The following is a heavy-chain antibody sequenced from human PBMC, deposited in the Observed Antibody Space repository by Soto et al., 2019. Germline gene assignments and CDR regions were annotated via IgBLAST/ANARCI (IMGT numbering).Heavy chain of an antibody. D-gene: IGHD3-22*01. J-gene: IGHJ2*01. CDR1: GFSLSTSGVG. CDR3: AHRPYDSSGTGYFDL. CDR2: IYCDDDK. V-gene: IGHV2-5*02. Sequence: QITLKESGPTLVKPTQTLTLTCTFSGFSLSTSGVGVGWIRQPPGKALEWLALIYCDDDKRYSPSLKSRLTITKDTSKNQVVLTMTNMDPVDTATYYCAHRPYDSSGTGYFDLWGRGTLVTVSS.